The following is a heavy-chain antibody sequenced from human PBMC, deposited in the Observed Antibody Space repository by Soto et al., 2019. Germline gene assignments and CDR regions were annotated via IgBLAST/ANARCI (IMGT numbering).Heavy chain of an antibody. J-gene: IGHJ4*02. Sequence: QVQLQQWGAGLLKPSETLSLTCAVYGGSFSGYYWSWIRQPPGKGLEWIGEINHSGSTNYNPSLKSRVTISVDTSKNQFSLKLSSVTAADTAVYYRARGGGLRTSDWGQGTLVTVSS. CDR1: GGSFSGYY. D-gene: IGHD5-12*01. V-gene: IGHV4-34*01. CDR2: INHSGST. CDR3: ARGGGLRTSD.